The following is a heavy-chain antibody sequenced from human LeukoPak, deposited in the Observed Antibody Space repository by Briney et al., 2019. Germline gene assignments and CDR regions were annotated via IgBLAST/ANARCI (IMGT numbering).Heavy chain of an antibody. J-gene: IGHJ3*02. CDR1: GFTFSRYS. Sequence: PGGSLRLSCAASGFTFSRYSMNWVRQAPGKGLEWVSSISSSSSYIYYADSVKGRFTISRDNAKNSLYLQMNSLRAEDTAVYYCARPTRIVVTIGAFDIWGQGTMVTVSS. CDR2: ISSSSSYI. D-gene: IGHD3-22*01. CDR3: ARPTRIVVTIGAFDI. V-gene: IGHV3-21*01.